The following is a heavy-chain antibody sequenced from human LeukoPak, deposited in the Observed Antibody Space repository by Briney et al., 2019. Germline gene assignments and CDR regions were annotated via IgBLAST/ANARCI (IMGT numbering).Heavy chain of an antibody. V-gene: IGHV4-39*07. CDR1: GGSISSSSYY. J-gene: IGHJ6*03. Sequence: PSETLSLTCTVSGGSISSSSYYWGWIRQPPGKGLEWIGRIYYSGSTYYNPSLKSRVTISVATSKNQFSLKLSSVAAADTAVYYLEREKVKTAMVTSPRKYYYYMDVWGKGTTVTVSS. CDR3: EREKVKTAMVTSPRKYYYYMDV. D-gene: IGHD5-18*01. CDR2: IYYSGST.